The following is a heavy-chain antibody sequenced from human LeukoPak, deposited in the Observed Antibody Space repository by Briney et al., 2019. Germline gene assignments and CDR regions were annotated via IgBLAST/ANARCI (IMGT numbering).Heavy chain of an antibody. V-gene: IGHV3-7*01. Sequence: PGGSLRLSCAASGFTFSSYWMGWVRQAPGKGLEWVANIKQDGSEKYYVDSVKGRFTISRDNAKNSLYLQLNSLRAEDTAVYYCARGSGIASYYFDYWGQGTLVTVSS. J-gene: IGHJ4*02. D-gene: IGHD6-13*01. CDR3: ARGSGIASYYFDY. CDR1: GFTFSSYW. CDR2: IKQDGSEK.